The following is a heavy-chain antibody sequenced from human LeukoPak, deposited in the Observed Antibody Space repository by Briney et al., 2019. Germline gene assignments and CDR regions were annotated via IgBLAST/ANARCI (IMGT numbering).Heavy chain of an antibody. CDR3: ARGTRDSSSPLDY. CDR1: GYTFTSYD. J-gene: IGHJ4*02. Sequence: ASVKVSCKASGYTFTSYDINWVRQATGQGLEWMGWMSPNSGNTGYAQKFQGRVTMTRNTSISTAYMELSSLRSEDTAAYYCARGTRDSSSPLDYWGQGTLVTVSS. CDR2: MSPNSGNT. D-gene: IGHD6-6*01. V-gene: IGHV1-8*01.